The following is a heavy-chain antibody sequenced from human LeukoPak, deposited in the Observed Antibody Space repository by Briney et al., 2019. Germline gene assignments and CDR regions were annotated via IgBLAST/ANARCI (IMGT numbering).Heavy chain of an antibody. CDR3: ARHGYLLGAFDY. V-gene: IGHV4-59*08. J-gene: IGHJ4*02. CDR2: IYYSGST. Sequence: SETLSLTCTVSGGSISSYYWSWIRQPPGKGLEWIGYIYYSGSTNYNPSLKSRVTISVDTSKNQFSLKLSSVTAADTAVYYCARHGYLLGAFDYWGQGTLVTVYS. D-gene: IGHD2-2*03. CDR1: GGSISSYY.